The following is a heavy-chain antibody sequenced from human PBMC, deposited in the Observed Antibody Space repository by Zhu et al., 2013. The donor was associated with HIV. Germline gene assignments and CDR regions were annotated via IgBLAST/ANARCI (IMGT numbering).Heavy chain of an antibody. CDR3: ARDRVGAHFDY. V-gene: IGHV1-69*06. CDR1: GGTFNDYA. D-gene: IGHD1-26*01. CDR2: IIPIFGTI. J-gene: IGHJ4*02. Sequence: QVQLVQSASEVTKPGASVRVSCKASGGTFNDYAITWVRQAPGQGLEWMGGIIPIFGTINYAQKFQGRVTITADKSTSTVYMEMRSLRSDDTAVYYCARDRVGAHFDYWGQGTLVTVSS.